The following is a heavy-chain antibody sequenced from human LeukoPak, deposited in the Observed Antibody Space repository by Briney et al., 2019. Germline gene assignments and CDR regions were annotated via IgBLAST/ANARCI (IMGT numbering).Heavy chain of an antibody. D-gene: IGHD1-26*01. Sequence: GGSLRLSCAASGFTFSSYAMSWVRQAPGKGLEWVSAISGSGGSTYYADSVKGRFTVSRDNSKNTLYLQMNSLRAEDTAVYYCANGGSYYDAFDIWGQGTMVTVSS. CDR1: GFTFSSYA. CDR3: ANGGSYYDAFDI. J-gene: IGHJ3*02. V-gene: IGHV3-23*01. CDR2: ISGSGGST.